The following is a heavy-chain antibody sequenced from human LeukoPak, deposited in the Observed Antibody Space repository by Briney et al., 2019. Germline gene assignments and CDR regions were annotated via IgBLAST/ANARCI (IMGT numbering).Heavy chain of an antibody. D-gene: IGHD3-22*01. CDR1: GFTFSSYW. Sequence: PGGSLRLSCAASGFTFSSYWMHWVRQAPGKGLVWVSRINTDGSTTSYADSVKGRFTISRDNAKNTLYLQMNSLRAEDTAVYYCTRGYYDSSGYRAGMDVWGQGTTVTVSS. CDR2: INTDGSTT. CDR3: TRGYYDSSGYRAGMDV. V-gene: IGHV3-74*01. J-gene: IGHJ6*02.